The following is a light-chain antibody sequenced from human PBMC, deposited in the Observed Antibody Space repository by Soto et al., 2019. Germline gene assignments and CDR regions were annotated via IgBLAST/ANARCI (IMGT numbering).Light chain of an antibody. CDR2: DAS. J-gene: IGKJ1*01. CDR1: QTVSGTY. V-gene: IGKV3-20*01. Sequence: EIVLTQSPAPLSLSPGERATLSCRASQTVSGTYLAWYQQKPGQATRLLIYDASRRATGIPDRFSGSGSGTDFTLTISRLEPEDFAVYFCHHYGSSPPVTFGQGTKVEIK. CDR3: HHYGSSPPVT.